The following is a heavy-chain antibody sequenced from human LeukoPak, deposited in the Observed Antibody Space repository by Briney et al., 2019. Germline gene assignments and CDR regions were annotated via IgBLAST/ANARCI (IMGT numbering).Heavy chain of an antibody. D-gene: IGHD3-22*01. CDR3: ASLTHSYYADPAGYYPFYYMDV. CDR1: SGSITDSNYY. CDR2: INYSGTT. V-gene: IGHV4-39*02. Sequence: PSETLSLTCNVSSGSITDSNYYWGWIRHPPGKGLEWIGRINYSGTTYYTPSLKSRVTISVDTSRNHFSLKVTSVTAADTAVYCCASLTHSYYADPAGYYPFYYMDVWGKGTTVTVSS. J-gene: IGHJ6*03.